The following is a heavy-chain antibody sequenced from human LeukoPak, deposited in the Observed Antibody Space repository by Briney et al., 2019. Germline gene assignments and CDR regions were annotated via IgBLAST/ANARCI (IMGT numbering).Heavy chain of an antibody. CDR1: GYTFTSYY. CDR3: ARGKSYYYDSSGIRALDY. CDR2: INPSGGST. V-gene: IGHV1-46*01. J-gene: IGHJ4*02. Sequence: GASVKVSCKASGYTFTSYYMHWVRQAPGQGLEWMGIINPSGGSTSYAQKFQGRVTMTRDTSISTVYMELSRLGSDDTAVYYCARGKSYYYDSSGIRALDYWGQGTLVTVSS. D-gene: IGHD3-22*01.